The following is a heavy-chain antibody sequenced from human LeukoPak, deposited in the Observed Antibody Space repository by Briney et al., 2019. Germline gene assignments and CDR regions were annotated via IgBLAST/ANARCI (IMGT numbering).Heavy chain of an antibody. CDR1: GGYIGSYY. V-gene: IGHV4-4*07. CDR2: IHATENT. J-gene: IGHJ6*03. CDR3: AKEGNYGDYSKSFYYMDV. Sequence: SETLSLTCTVTGGYIGSYYWSWSRQPAWKGLDWVGRIHATENTDYNPSLKSRVTMSVDMSTSQVSLTLTSVTAADTAVYYCAKEGNYGDYSKSFYYMDVWGKGTTVTVSS. D-gene: IGHD4-17*01.